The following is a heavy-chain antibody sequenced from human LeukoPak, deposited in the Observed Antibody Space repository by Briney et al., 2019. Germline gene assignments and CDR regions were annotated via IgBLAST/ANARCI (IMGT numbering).Heavy chain of an antibody. J-gene: IGHJ4*02. CDR1: VFTFSNCA. Sequence: GGSLRLSCAPSVFTFSNCAMTCGRETLGGGLERVSSISGSGVSTYYTDSVRGRFTISRDNSKNTVYLQMNSLRAEDTAVYYCAKDQSRVGGSDPFDSWGQGVQVIVSS. CDR2: ISGSGVST. D-gene: IGHD1-26*01. V-gene: IGHV3-23*01. CDR3: AKDQSRVGGSDPFDS.